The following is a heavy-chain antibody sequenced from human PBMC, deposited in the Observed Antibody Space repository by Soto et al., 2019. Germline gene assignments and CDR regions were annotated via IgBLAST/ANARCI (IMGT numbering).Heavy chain of an antibody. Sequence: GGSLRLSCAASGFTFSSYGMHWVRQAPGKGLEWVAVISYDGSNKYYADSVKGRFTISRDNSKNTLYLQMNSLRAEDTAVYYCAKGTVGATTDYWGQGTLVTVSS. D-gene: IGHD1-26*01. J-gene: IGHJ4*02. CDR3: AKGTVGATTDY. CDR2: ISYDGSNK. CDR1: GFTFSSYG. V-gene: IGHV3-30*18.